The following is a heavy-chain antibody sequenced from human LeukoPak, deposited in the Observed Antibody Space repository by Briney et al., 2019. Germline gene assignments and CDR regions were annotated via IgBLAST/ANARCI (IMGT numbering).Heavy chain of an antibody. V-gene: IGHV4-39*01. CDR2: IYYGENT. CDR1: GGSISSGPYY. J-gene: IGHJ4*02. Sequence: SETLSLTCTVSGGSISSGPYYWGWIRQPPGKGLEWIGNIYYGENTYYNPSLKSRVTISIDTSKNQFYLKLSSVTAADTAVYYCARRNYYGSVNTFDYWGQGTLVTVSS. CDR3: ARRNYYGSVNTFDY. D-gene: IGHD3-10*01.